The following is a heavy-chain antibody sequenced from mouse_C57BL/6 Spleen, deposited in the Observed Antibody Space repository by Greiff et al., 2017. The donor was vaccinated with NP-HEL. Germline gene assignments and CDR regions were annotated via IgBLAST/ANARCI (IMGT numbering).Heavy chain of an antibody. V-gene: IGHV1-82*01. CDR1: GYAFSSSW. J-gene: IGHJ2*01. D-gene: IGHD2-1*01. CDR2: IYPGDGDT. CDR3: ARGNYALYFDY. Sequence: QVQLKQSGPELVKPGASVKISCKASGYAFSSSWMNWVKQRPGKGLEWVGRIYPGDGDTNYNGKFKGKGTLTADKSSSTAYMQLSSLTSEDSAVYFCARGNYALYFDYWGQGTTLTVSS.